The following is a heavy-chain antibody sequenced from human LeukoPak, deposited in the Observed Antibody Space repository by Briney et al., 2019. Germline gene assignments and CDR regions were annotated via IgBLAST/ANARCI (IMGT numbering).Heavy chain of an antibody. CDR2: INTAKGNT. D-gene: IGHD3-10*01. V-gene: IGHV1-3*04. CDR3: AREFSMVPNGYFDF. Sequence: GASVKVSCKASGYTFISYAIHWVRQAPGQRLEWMGWINTAKGNTRYSQKFQGRVTMTRDTSTSTVYMELSSLRSEDTAVYYCAREFSMVPNGYFDFWGQGTLVTVSS. CDR1: GYTFISYA. J-gene: IGHJ4*02.